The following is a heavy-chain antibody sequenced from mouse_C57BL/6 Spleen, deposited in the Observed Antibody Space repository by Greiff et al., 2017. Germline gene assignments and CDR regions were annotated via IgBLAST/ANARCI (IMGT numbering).Heavy chain of an antibody. CDR1: GFTFSSYA. CDR2: ISSGGDYL. J-gene: IGHJ4*01. Sequence: EVKLEESGVGLVKPGGSLKLSCAPSGFTFSSYAMSWVRQTPEKRLEWVAYISSGGDYLYYADTVKGRFTILRDNPRNTLYQKMSSLKSEDTAMYYWTRDDYDVGDMDDGGQGTSVTVAS. V-gene: IGHV5-9-1*02. D-gene: IGHD2-4*01. CDR3: TRDDYDVGDMDD.